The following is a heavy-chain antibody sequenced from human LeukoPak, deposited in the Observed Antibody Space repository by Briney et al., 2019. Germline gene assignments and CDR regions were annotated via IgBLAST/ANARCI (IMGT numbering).Heavy chain of an antibody. CDR3: ARSRSGYGYEHGAFEI. CDR2: IDYRGST. V-gene: IGHV4-59*01. CDR1: GDSISNYY. D-gene: IGHD5-12*01. J-gene: IGHJ3*02. Sequence: SETLSLTCTVSGDSISNYYWSWIRQPPGKGLEWIAYIDYRGSTTNNPSLRSRITISVDTSRNQFSLKLRSVAAADTAVYYCARSRSGYGYEHGAFEIWGQGTVVTVSS.